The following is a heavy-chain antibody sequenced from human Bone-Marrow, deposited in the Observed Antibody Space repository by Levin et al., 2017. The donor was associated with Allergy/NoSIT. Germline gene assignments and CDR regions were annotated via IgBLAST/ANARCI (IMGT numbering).Heavy chain of an antibody. Sequence: GGSLRLSCAASGFIVSGNYMSWVRQAPGKGLEWVSVIYSNGQTYYADSVKGRFTISRDNSKNTVYLQMNSLRAEDTAVYYCVRTGYGDYVGYWGQGTLVPVSS. V-gene: IGHV3-53*01. CDR1: GFIVSGNY. CDR3: VRTGYGDYVGY. CDR2: IYSNGQT. D-gene: IGHD4-17*01. J-gene: IGHJ4*02.